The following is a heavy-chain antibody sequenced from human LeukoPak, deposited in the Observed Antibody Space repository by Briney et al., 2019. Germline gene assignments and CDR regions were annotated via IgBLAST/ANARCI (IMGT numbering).Heavy chain of an antibody. CDR3: ARSVVTVASDAFDI. J-gene: IGHJ3*02. CDR2: ISAYNGKT. Sequence: ASVKVSCKASGYTFTSYGISWVRQAPGQGLEWMGWISAYNGKTNYAQKLQGRITMTTDTSTSTAHMELRSLRSDDTAVYYCARSVVTVASDAFDIWGQGTMVTVSS. D-gene: IGHD4-23*01. CDR1: GYTFTSYG. V-gene: IGHV1-18*01.